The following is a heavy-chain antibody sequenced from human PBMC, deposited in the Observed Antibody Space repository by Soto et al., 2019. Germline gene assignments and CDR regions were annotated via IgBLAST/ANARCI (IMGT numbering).Heavy chain of an antibody. V-gene: IGHV1-69*13. CDR1: GGTFSSYA. CDR2: IIPIFGTA. D-gene: IGHD6-19*01. Sequence: ASVKVSCKASGGTFSSYAISWVRQAPGQGLEWMGGIIPIFGTANYAQKFQGRGTITADESTSTAYMELSSLRSEYTAVYYFARGTYSSGWYVTNYYHYGMDVWGQGTTVTVSS. CDR3: ARGTYSSGWYVTNYYHYGMDV. J-gene: IGHJ6*02.